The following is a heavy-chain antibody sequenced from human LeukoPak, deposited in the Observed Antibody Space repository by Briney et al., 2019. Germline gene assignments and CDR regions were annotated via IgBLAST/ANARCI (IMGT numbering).Heavy chain of an antibody. CDR1: GGFISSSSYY. J-gene: IGHJ4*02. Sequence: SETLSLTCTVSGGFISSSSYYWGWIRQPPGKGLEWIGSIYYSGSTYYNPSLKSRVTISVDTSKNQFSLKLSSVTAADTAVYYCARYTLRYFDWLPNYFDYWGQGTLVTVSS. CDR2: IYYSGST. D-gene: IGHD3-9*01. V-gene: IGHV4-39*01. CDR3: ARYTLRYFDWLPNYFDY.